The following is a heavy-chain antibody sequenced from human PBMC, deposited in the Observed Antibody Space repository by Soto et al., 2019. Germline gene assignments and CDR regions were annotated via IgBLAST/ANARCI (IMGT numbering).Heavy chain of an antibody. V-gene: IGHV1-18*04. D-gene: IGHD2-8*01. CDR2: ISAYNGNT. J-gene: IGHJ4*02. CDR3: ARRYCTNGVCYHFEY. CDR1: GYTFTSYG. Sequence: ASVKVSCKASGYTFTSYGISWVRQAPGQGLEWMGWISAYNGNTNYAQKLQGRVTMTTDTSTSTAYMELRSLRSDDTAVYYCARRYCTNGVCYHFEYWGQGTLVGVSS.